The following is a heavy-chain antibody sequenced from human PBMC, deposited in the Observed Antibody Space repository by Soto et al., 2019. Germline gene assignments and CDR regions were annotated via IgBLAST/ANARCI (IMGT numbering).Heavy chain of an antibody. D-gene: IGHD1-26*01. J-gene: IGHJ4*02. Sequence: ASVKVSCKASGYTFTSYAMHWVRQAPGQGLEWMGWISAYSGNTNYSQNHQGRVTMTTDTSTSTAFMELRSLRSDDTAVYYCARDRALELGDYWGQGTLVTVSS. CDR1: GYTFTSYA. CDR2: ISAYSGNT. CDR3: ARDRALELGDY. V-gene: IGHV1-18*04.